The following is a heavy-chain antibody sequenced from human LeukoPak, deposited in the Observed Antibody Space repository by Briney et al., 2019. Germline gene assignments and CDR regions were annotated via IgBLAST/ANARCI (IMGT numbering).Heavy chain of an antibody. CDR1: GFTFSSYW. V-gene: IGHV3-7*01. D-gene: IGHD3-22*01. Sequence: GGSLRLSCAASGFTFSSYWMSWVRQAPGKGLEWVANIKQDGSEKYYVDSVKGRFTISRDNAKNSLYLQMNSLRAEDTAVYYCARGEEVYYYDSSGYLRHFDYWGQGTLVTVSS. CDR3: ARGEEVYYYDSSGYLRHFDY. CDR2: IKQDGSEK. J-gene: IGHJ4*02.